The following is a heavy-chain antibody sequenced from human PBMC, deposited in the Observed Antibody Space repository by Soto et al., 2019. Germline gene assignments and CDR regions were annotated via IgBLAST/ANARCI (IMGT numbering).Heavy chain of an antibody. Sequence: EVQLMESGGGLVQPGGSLRLSCAASGFTVYTHFMSWIRQAPGKGLEWVSFIYTDRSTYYADSVKGRFIISRDDSENTIHLQLNSLRAEDTAVYYCARDPPETTDYGMDVWGQGTTVTVSS. CDR1: GFTVYTHF. J-gene: IGHJ6*02. CDR2: IYTDRST. CDR3: ARDPPETTDYGMDV. V-gene: IGHV3-66*01. D-gene: IGHD1-7*01.